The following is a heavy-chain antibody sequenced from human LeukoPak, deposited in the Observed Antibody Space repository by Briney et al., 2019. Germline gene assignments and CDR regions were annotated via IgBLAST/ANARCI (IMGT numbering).Heavy chain of an antibody. CDR1: GFIFSRYS. CDR2: ISSSGSTM. V-gene: IGHV3-48*04. J-gene: IGHJ6*03. CDR3: ARVLKYYYYMDV. Sequence: GGSLRLSCAASGFIFSRYSMNWVRQAPGKGLEWVSYISSSGSTMYYADSVKGRFTISRDNAKNSLYLQMTSLRAEDTAVYYCARVLKYYYYMDVWGKGTTVTVSS.